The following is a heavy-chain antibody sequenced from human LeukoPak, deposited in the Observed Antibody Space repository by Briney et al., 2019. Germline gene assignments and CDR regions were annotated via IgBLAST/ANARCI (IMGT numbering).Heavy chain of an antibody. V-gene: IGHV3-30-3*01. J-gene: IGHJ5*02. Sequence: GGSLRLSYAASGFTFSSYAMHWVRQAPGKGLEWVAVISYDGSNKYYADSVKGRFTISRDNSKNTLYLQMNSLRVEDTAMYCCVRGDTLDPWGQGTLVTVSS. CDR3: VRGDTLDP. CDR1: GFTFSSYA. CDR2: ISYDGSNK.